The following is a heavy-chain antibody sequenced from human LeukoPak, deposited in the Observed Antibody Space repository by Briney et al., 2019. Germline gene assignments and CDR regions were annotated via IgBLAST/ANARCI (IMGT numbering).Heavy chain of an antibody. V-gene: IGHV3-23*01. CDR3: AKTGEPIVVVPAARS. CDR1: GFTFSNYA. D-gene: IGHD2-2*01. Sequence: GGSLRLSCAASGFTFSNYAMSWVRQAPGKGLEWVSAISGSGGNTYYADSVKGRFTISRDNSKNTLYLQMNSLRAEDTAVYYCAKTGEPIVVVPAARSWGQGTLVTVSS. CDR2: ISGSGGNT. J-gene: IGHJ4*02.